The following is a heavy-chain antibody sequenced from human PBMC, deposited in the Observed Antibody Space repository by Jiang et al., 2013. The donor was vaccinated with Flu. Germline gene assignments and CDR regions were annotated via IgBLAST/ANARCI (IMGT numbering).Heavy chain of an antibody. CDR2: FDPEDGET. CDR1: GYTLTELS. Sequence: KVSGYTLTELSMHWVRQAPGKGLEWMGGFDPEDGETIYAQKFQGRVTMTEDTSTDTAYMELSSLRSEDTAVYYCATGLAYYDSSGPRAGWGQGTLVTVSS. J-gene: IGHJ4*02. CDR3: ATGLAYYDSSGPRAG. V-gene: IGHV1-24*01. D-gene: IGHD3-22*01.